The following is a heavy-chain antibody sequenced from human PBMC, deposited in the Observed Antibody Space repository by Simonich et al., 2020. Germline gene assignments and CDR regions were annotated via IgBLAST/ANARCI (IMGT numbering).Heavy chain of an antibody. V-gene: IGHV3-23*01. Sequence: EVQLLESGGGLVQPGGSLRLSCAASGFTFSSYAMSWVRQAPGKGMGGVSAISGSGGSTYYADSVKGRFTISRDNSKNTLYLQMNSLRAEDTAVYYCAKEESYSSTSCYDAFDIWGQGTMVTVSS. CDR3: AKEESYSSTSCYDAFDI. J-gene: IGHJ3*02. CDR2: ISGSGGST. D-gene: IGHD2-2*01. CDR1: GFTFSSYA.